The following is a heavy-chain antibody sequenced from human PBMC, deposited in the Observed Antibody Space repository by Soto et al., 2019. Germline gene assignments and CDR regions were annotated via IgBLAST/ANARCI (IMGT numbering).Heavy chain of an antibody. CDR1: GNTFASHG. Sequence: ASVKVSCKASGNTFASHGFSWVRQAPGQGLEWMGWISGFNGQTNYALKFQGRVTLTTDTSTSTAYMELSSLRAEDTAVYFCARERARVFDSWGQGTLVTVSS. CDR3: ARERARVFDS. V-gene: IGHV1-18*01. J-gene: IGHJ4*02. CDR2: ISGFNGQT.